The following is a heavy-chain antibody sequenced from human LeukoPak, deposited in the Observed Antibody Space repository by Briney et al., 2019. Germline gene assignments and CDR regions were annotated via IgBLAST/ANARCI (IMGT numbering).Heavy chain of an antibody. Sequence: PSETLSLTCSVSGDSISSSSSSYYWGWIRQPPGKGLEWIGSIYYIGSTYYNPSLRTRITISLDRPKNQFSLKLSSVTAADTAVYYCARDGSAGADFWSGYPARYWGQGTLVTVSS. CDR3: ARDGSAGADFWSGYPARY. CDR1: GDSISSSSSSYY. V-gene: IGHV4-39*07. D-gene: IGHD3-3*01. CDR2: IYYIGST. J-gene: IGHJ4*02.